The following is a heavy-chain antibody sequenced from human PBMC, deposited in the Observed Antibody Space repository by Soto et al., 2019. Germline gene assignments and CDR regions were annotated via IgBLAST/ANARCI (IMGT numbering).Heavy chain of an antibody. CDR1: GFTFNNDA. J-gene: IGHJ4*02. V-gene: IGHV3-23*01. CDR2: ISGGGDTT. CDR3: VKGRGGSGSLTPRVDF. D-gene: IGHD3-10*01. Sequence: EVQLLESGGGLVQPGGSLRLSCAASGFTFNNDAMTWVRQAPGKGLEWVSAISGGGDTTSYADSVKGRFTVSRDGSKNTLYLQMSSLRAEDTALYYCVKGRGGSGSLTPRVDFWGQGTLVTVSS.